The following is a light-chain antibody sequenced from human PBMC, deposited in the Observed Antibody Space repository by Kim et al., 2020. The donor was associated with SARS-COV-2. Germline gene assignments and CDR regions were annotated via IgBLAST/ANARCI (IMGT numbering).Light chain of an antibody. Sequence: RATLNVKSSQTVLYNSNNKNYLAWYQQKPGQAPKLLIYWASIRESGVSDRFSGSGSETDFTLTISSLQAEDVAVYYCQHYYSTPPSFGQGTKLEI. J-gene: IGKJ2*03. V-gene: IGKV4-1*01. CDR3: QHYYSTPPS. CDR1: QTVLYNSNNKNY. CDR2: WAS.